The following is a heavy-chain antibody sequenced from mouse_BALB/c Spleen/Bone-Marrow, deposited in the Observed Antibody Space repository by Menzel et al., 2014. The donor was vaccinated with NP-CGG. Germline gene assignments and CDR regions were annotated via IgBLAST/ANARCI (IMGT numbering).Heavy chain of an antibody. J-gene: IGHJ4*01. Sequence: EVQGVESGGGLVKPGGSLKLSCAASGFTFSSYTMSWVRQTPGKRLEWVATISSGGSYTYYPDSVKGRFTISRDNAKNTLYLQMSSLKPEDTAMYYCTRDGKGNYDYAMDYWGQGTSVTVSS. CDR2: ISSGGSYT. D-gene: IGHD2-1*01. CDR1: GFTFSSYT. V-gene: IGHV5-6-4*01. CDR3: TRDGKGNYDYAMDY.